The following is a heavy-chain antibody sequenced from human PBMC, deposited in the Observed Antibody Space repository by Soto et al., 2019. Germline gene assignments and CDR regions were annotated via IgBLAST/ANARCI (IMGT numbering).Heavy chain of an antibody. Sequence: ASVKVSCKAPGYTFTSYGISWVRQAPGQGLEWMGWISAYNGNTNYAQKLQGRVTMTTDTSTSTAYMELRSLRSDDTAVYYCARVPYSSGWRPSYGMDVWGQGTTVTVSS. CDR2: ISAYNGNT. V-gene: IGHV1-18*04. CDR1: GYTFTSYG. D-gene: IGHD6-19*01. J-gene: IGHJ6*02. CDR3: ARVPYSSGWRPSYGMDV.